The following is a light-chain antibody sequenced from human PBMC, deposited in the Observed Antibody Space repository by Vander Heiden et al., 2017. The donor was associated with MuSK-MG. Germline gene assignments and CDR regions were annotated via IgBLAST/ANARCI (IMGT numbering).Light chain of an antibody. J-gene: IGKJ1*01. CDR1: QSISSW. Sequence: DIQMTQSPSTLSASVGDRVTITCRASQSISSWLAWYQQKPGKAPKLLIYKASSVESGVPSRLRGSGSGTEFTLTISSRQPDDFATYYGQQYNSSWTLGKGTKVKIK. CDR3: QQYNSSWT. CDR2: KAS. V-gene: IGKV1-5*03.